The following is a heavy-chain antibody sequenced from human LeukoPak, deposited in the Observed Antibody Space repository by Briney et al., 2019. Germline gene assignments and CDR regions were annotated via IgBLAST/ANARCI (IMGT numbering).Heavy chain of an antibody. CDR2: LHRDGSV. D-gene: IGHD3-16*01. V-gene: IGHV3-53*01. CDR3: VRVHGGGY. CDR1: GFTFSDNN. Sequence: GGFLRLSCAASGFTFSDNNMIWVRQAPGKGLEWVSTLHRDGSVRYADSVNGRFTISRDDSKNTLSLQMSSLRDEDTAVYYCVRVHGGGYWGQGTLVTVSS. J-gene: IGHJ4*02.